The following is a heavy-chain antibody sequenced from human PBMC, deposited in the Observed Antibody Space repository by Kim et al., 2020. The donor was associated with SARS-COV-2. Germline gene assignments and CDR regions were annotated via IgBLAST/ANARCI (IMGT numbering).Heavy chain of an antibody. CDR3: ARHILTGYYSPPYYYGMDV. V-gene: IGHV5-10-1*01. CDR2: IDPSDSYT. D-gene: IGHD3-9*01. CDR1: GYSFTSYW. J-gene: IGHJ6*02. Sequence: GESLKISCKGSGYSFTSYWISWVRQMPGKGLEWMGRIDPSDSYTNYSPSFQGHVTISADKSISTAYLQWSSLKASDTAMYYCARHILTGYYSPPYYYGMDVWGQGTTVTVSS.